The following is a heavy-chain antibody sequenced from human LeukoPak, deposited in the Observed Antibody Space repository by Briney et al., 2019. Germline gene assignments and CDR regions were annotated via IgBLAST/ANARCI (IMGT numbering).Heavy chain of an antibody. D-gene: IGHD5-18*01. V-gene: IGHV3-23*01. J-gene: IGHJ4*02. CDR1: GFAFSSYA. CDR3: AKALGYSYGTDY. CDR2: ISGSGGST. Sequence: GGSLRLSCAASGFAFSSYAMSWVRQAPGKGLELVSAISGSGGSTYYADSVKGRFTISRDNSKNTLYLQMNSLRAEDTAVYYCAKALGYSYGTDYWGQGTLVTVSS.